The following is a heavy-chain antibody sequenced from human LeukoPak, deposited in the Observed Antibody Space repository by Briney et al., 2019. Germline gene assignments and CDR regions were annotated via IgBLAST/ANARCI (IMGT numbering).Heavy chain of an antibody. J-gene: IGHJ3*02. CDR2: IYYSGST. CDR1: GGSISSYY. Sequence: SETLSLTCTVSGGSISSYYWSWIRQPPGKGLEWIGYIYYSGSTNYNPSLKSRVTISVDTSKNQFSLKLSSVTAADTAVYYCARVPREWLAPYDAFDIWGQGTMVTVSS. D-gene: IGHD6-19*01. CDR3: ARVPREWLAPYDAFDI. V-gene: IGHV4-59*12.